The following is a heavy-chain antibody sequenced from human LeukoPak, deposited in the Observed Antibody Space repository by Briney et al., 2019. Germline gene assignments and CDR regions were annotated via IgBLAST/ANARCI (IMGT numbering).Heavy chain of an antibody. D-gene: IGHD1-26*01. J-gene: IGHJ3*02. CDR1: GVSISSTTYY. CDR2: VYPSGTA. CDR3: ARGWVVSYAFDI. V-gene: IGHV4-39*02. Sequence: SQTLSLTCTVSGVSISSTTYYWAWIRQPPGKGLEWIGCVYPSGTAYYNPSLKSRVTISVGTPKNQFSLKLTSVTAADTAVYYCARGWVVSYAFDIWGQGTMVTVSS.